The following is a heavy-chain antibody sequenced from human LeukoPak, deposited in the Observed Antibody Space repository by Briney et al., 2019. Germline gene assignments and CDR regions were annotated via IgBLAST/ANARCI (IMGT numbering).Heavy chain of an antibody. D-gene: IGHD3-3*01. CDR1: GFTFSSYE. CDR3: ARAHLESLLYPYYYYYMDV. V-gene: IGHV3-48*03. J-gene: IGHJ6*03. Sequence: GGSLRLSCAASGFTFSSYEMNWVRQAPGKGLEWVSYISSSGSTIYYADSVKGRFTISRDNAKNSLYLQMNSLRAEDTAVYYCARAHLESLLYPYYYYYMDVWGKGTTVTVSS. CDR2: ISSSGSTI.